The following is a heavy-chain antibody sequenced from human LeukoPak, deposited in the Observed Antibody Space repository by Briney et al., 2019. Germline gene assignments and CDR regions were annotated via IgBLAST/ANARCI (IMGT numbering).Heavy chain of an antibody. V-gene: IGHV3-23*01. CDR3: ARHSRGRWYVFDY. Sequence: GGSLRLPCAASGFTFSSYAMSWVRQAPGKGLEWVSGISGSGGNTYYADSVKGRFTISRDNSNNTLYLQMNRLRAEDTAVYYCARHSRGRWYVFDYWGQGTLVTVSS. CDR2: ISGSGGNT. D-gene: IGHD6-13*01. CDR1: GFTFSSYA. J-gene: IGHJ4*02.